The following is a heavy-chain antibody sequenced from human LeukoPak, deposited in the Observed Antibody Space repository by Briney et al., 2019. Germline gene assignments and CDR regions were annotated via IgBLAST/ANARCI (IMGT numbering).Heavy chain of an antibody. D-gene: IGHD1-26*01. V-gene: IGHV1-69*04. Sequence: GASVKVSCKASGGTFSSYAISWVRQAPGQGLEWMGRIIPFLGIANYAQKFQGRVTITADKSTSTAYMELSSLRSEDTAVYYCARSTRSGDFDYWGQGTLVTVSS. J-gene: IGHJ4*02. CDR3: ARSTRSGDFDY. CDR1: GGTFSSYA. CDR2: IIPFLGIA.